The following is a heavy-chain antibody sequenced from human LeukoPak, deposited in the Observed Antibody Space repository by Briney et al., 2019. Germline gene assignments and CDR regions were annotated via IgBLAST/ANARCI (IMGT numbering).Heavy chain of an antibody. CDR1: GGSISSGDYY. CDR2: IYYSGST. Sequence: SETLSLTCTVSGGSISSGDYYWSWLRQPPGKGLEWIGYIYYSGSTYYNPSLKSRVTISVDTSKNQFSLKLNSVTAADTAVHYCARTGGTIDYWGQGTLVTVSS. V-gene: IGHV4-30-4*01. J-gene: IGHJ4*02. D-gene: IGHD2-8*02. CDR3: ARTGGTIDY.